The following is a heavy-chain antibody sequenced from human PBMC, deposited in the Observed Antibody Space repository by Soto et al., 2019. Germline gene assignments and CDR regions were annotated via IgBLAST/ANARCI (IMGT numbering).Heavy chain of an antibody. J-gene: IGHJ4*02. V-gene: IGHV2-5*02. CDR3: AHRTRRFLEWLTWDS. Sequence: QITLKESGTTLVKPTQTLTLTCTFSGFSLSTSGVGVGWIRQPPGKALEWLALMYWDDDKRYSTSLKSRLTITMTTSKYQLVLTMTHMDPVDTATYCGAHRTRRFLEWLTWDSGGQGTLVTVSS. CDR2: MYWDDDK. D-gene: IGHD3-3*01. CDR1: GFSLSTSGVG.